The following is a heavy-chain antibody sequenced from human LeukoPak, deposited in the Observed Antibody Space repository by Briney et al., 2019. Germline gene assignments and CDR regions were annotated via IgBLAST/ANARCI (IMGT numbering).Heavy chain of an antibody. V-gene: IGHV1-69-2*01. D-gene: IGHD5-24*01. CDR2: VDPEDGET. J-gene: IGHJ5*02. CDR3: ATEGTKMATTSNR. Sequence: ASVKISCKVSGYTFTDYYMHWVQQAPGKGLEWMGLVDPEDGETIYAEKFQGRVTITAGTSTDTAYMELSSLRSEDTAVYSCATEGTKMATTSNRWGQGTLVTVSS. CDR1: GYTFTDYY.